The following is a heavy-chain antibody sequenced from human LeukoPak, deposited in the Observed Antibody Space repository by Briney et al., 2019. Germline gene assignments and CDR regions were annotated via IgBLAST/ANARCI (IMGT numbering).Heavy chain of an antibody. CDR3: ARQVYDFWSGYHDY. V-gene: IGHV4-59*08. Sequence: PSETLSLTCTVSGGSISSYYWSWIRQPPGKGLEWIGYIYYSGSTNYNPSLKSRVTISVDTSKNQFSLKLSSVTAADTAVYYCARQVYDFWSGYHDYWGQGTLVTVSS. J-gene: IGHJ4*02. CDR1: GGSISSYY. D-gene: IGHD3-3*01. CDR2: IYYSGST.